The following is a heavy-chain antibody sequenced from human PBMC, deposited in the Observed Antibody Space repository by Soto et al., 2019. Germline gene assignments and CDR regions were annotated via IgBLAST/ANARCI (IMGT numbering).Heavy chain of an antibody. CDR1: GFTFSSYA. D-gene: IGHD6-6*01. V-gene: IGHV3-23*01. CDR2: ISGSGGST. CDR3: AKDHESRGGSSIAARPGFDY. Sequence: GGSLRLSCAASGFTFSSYAMSWVRQAPGKGLEWVSAISGSGGSTYYADSVKGRFTISRDNSKNSLYLQMNSLRAEETAVYYCAKDHESRGGSSIAARPGFDYWGQGTLVTVSS. J-gene: IGHJ4*02.